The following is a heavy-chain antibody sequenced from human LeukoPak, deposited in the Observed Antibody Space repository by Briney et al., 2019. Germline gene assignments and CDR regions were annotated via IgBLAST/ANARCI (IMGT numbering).Heavy chain of an antibody. CDR1: EFTFITYW. J-gene: IGHJ4*02. D-gene: IGHD3-3*01. CDR3: ARDRNTDFWSGYYTNYCDY. V-gene: IGHV3-7*01. CDR2: IKQDGSEK. Sequence: GGSLRLSCAASEFTFITYWMSWVRQAPGKGLEWVANIKQDGSEKYYVDSVKGRFTISRDNAKNSLYLQMNSLRAEDTAVYYCARDRNTDFWSGYYTNYCDYWGQGTLVTVSS.